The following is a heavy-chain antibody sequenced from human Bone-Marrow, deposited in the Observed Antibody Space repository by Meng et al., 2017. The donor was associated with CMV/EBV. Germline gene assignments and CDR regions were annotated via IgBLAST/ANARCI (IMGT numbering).Heavy chain of an antibody. Sequence: ASVKVSCKASGYTFSNYDIIWVRQASGQGLEWVGWMNPNRGNTAYAQKFQGRVTMTRDTSTSIAYMELSSLRSGDTAVYYCARGQVQCSTINCHDYRFSGMDVWGQGTTVNVAS. J-gene: IGHJ6*02. D-gene: IGHD2/OR15-2a*01. V-gene: IGHV1-8*01. CDR1: GYTFSNYD. CDR3: ARGQVQCSTINCHDYRFSGMDV. CDR2: MNPNRGNT.